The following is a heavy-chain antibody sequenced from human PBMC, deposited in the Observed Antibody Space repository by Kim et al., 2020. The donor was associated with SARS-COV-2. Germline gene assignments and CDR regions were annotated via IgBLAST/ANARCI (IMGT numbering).Heavy chain of an antibody. V-gene: IGHV1-46*01. J-gene: IGHJ3*02. CDR1: GYTFTSYY. CDR3: ARVASRVATIMFAFDI. D-gene: IGHD5-12*01. Sequence: ASVKVSCKASGYTFTSYYMHWVRQAPGQGLEWMGIFSPSSGSATYAQKFQDRVTMTSDTSTSTVYMELSSLRSEDTAVYYCARVASRVATIMFAFDIWGQGTMVTVSS. CDR2: FSPSSGSA.